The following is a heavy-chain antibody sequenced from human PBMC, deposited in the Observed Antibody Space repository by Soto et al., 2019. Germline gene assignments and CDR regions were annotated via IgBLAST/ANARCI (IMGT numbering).Heavy chain of an antibody. J-gene: IGHJ6*02. CDR2: IYYSGST. V-gene: IGHV4-39*01. CDR1: GGSISSSSYY. D-gene: IGHD6-13*01. Sequence: SETLSLTCTVSGGSISSSSYYWGWIRQPPGKGLEWIGSIYYSGSTYYNPSLKSRVTISVDTSKNQFSLKLSSVTAADTAVYYCARHLGGSWHRTSYYSYGMDVWGQGPTVTLSS. CDR3: ARHLGGSWHRTSYYSYGMDV.